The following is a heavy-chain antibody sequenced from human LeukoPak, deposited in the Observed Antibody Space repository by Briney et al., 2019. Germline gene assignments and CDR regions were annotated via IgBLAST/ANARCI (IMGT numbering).Heavy chain of an antibody. V-gene: IGHV1-69*04. CDR2: IIPILGIA. Sequence: SVKVSCKASGGTFSSYAISWVRQAPGQGLEWMGRIIPILGIANYTKQFQGRVTITADKSTSTAYMELSSLSSEDMAVYYCAGSTNYYDSSGYQQEYFQHWGQGTLVTVSS. D-gene: IGHD3-22*01. J-gene: IGHJ1*01. CDR1: GGTFSSYA. CDR3: AGSTNYYDSSGYQQEYFQH.